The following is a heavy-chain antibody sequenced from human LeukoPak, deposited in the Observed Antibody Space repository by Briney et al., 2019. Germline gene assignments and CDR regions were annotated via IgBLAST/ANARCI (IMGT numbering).Heavy chain of an antibody. CDR2: ISSSGSSI. CDR3: ARDPRCSSMSCYRSSFYGMDV. J-gene: IGHJ6*02. V-gene: IGHV3-48*03. CDR1: GFTFSSYE. Sequence: PGGSLRLSCAASGFTFSSYEMNWVRQAPGKGLEWVSYISSSGSSIYYADSVKGRFTISGDNAKNSLYLQMNSLRAEDTAVYYCARDPRCSSMSCYRSSFYGMDVWGQGTTVTVSS. D-gene: IGHD2-2*01.